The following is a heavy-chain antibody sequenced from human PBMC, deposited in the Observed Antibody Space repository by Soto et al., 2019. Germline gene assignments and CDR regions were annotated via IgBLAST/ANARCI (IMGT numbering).Heavy chain of an antibody. Sequence: QVQLVQSGAEVKKPGSSVKVSRKASGDTFSFYTINWVRQAPGLGLEWVGRINPILSMSNYAQKFQGRVTMTADKSTNTAYMELRSLRSEDTAMYFCATSYGSGYRAFDSWGQGALVTVSS. CDR1: GDTFSFYT. V-gene: IGHV1-69*02. CDR3: ATSYGSGYRAFDS. CDR2: INPILSMS. D-gene: IGHD3-10*01. J-gene: IGHJ4*02.